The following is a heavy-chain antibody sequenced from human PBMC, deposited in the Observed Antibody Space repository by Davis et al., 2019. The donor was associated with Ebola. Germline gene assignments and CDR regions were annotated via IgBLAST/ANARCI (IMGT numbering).Heavy chain of an antibody. CDR3: ATGAKDIVVVDHEYYYYGMDV. V-gene: IGHV1-2*02. CDR1: GYTFTGYY. J-gene: IGHJ6*02. Sequence: ASVKVSCKASGYTFTGYYMHWVRQAPGQGLEWMGWINPNSGGTNYAQKFQGRVTMTRDTSISTAYMELSRLRSDDTAVYYCATGAKDIVVVDHEYYYYGMDVWGQGTTVTVSS. CDR2: INPNSGGT. D-gene: IGHD2-2*01.